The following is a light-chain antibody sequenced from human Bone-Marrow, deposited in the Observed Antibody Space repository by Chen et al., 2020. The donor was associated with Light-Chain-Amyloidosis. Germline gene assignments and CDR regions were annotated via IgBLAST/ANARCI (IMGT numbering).Light chain of an antibody. CDR2: DDS. CDR1: NIGSTS. Sequence: SYVLTQPSSVSVAPGQTATIACGGNNIGSTSVHWYQQQPGQAPVLVVYDDSDRPSGIPERFSGSNSGNTATLTISRVEAGDEADYYCQVWDGSSDHVVFGGGTKLTVL. CDR3: QVWDGSSDHVV. J-gene: IGLJ2*01. V-gene: IGLV3-21*02.